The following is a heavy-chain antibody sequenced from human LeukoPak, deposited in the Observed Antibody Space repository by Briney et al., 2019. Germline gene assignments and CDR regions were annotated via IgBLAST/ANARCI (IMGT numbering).Heavy chain of an antibody. CDR3: ASHYYDSSAYLFDY. J-gene: IGHJ4*02. Sequence: GESLKISCKGSGYTFTSYWIAWVRQMPGKGLEWMGRIDPGDSNTNYSPSFQGHVTISADKSISTAYLQWRSLRASDTAMYYCASHYYDSSAYLFDYWGQGTLVTVSS. D-gene: IGHD3-22*01. CDR2: IDPGDSNT. V-gene: IGHV5-10-1*01. CDR1: GYTFTSYW.